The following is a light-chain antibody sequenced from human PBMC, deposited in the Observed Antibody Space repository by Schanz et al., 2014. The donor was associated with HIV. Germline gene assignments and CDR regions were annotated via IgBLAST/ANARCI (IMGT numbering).Light chain of an antibody. Sequence: QSVLTQPASVSGSPGQSVTISCTGTYTDIGAYNYVSWYQQHPGKAPKLMIYDVSNRPSGVSNRFSGSKSGSTASLTIFGLQAEDEADYYCSSYASSTTYVFGTGTKLTVL. CDR3: SSYASSTTYV. CDR1: YTDIGAYNY. CDR2: DVS. V-gene: IGLV2-14*03. J-gene: IGLJ1*01.